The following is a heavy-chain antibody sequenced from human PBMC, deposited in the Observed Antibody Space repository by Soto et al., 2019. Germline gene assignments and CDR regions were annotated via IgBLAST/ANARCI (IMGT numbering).Heavy chain of an antibody. CDR1: GFTFRSYA. V-gene: IGHV3-23*01. CDR2: ISASGGLT. D-gene: IGHD5-12*01. CDR3: AKQVGYSGYDAAHYLDY. J-gene: IGHJ4*02. Sequence: PGGSLRLSCAASGFTFRSYAMSWVRQAPGKGLELVSVISASGGLTYYADSVKGRFTISRDNSKNTLYLQMNSLRAEDTAVYYCAKQVGYSGYDAAHYLDYWGQGTLVTLSS.